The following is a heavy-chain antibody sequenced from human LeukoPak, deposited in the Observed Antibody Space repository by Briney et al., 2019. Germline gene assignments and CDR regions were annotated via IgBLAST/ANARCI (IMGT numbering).Heavy chain of an antibody. Sequence: GGSLRLSCAASGFTLRSYAMSWVRQAPGKGLEWVSAISGSGGSTYYADSVKGRFTISRDNSKNTLYLQMNSLRAEDTAVYYCAKAPVRGFGECWGQGTLVTVSS. D-gene: IGHD3-10*01. CDR1: GFTLRSYA. CDR3: AKAPVRGFGEC. J-gene: IGHJ4*02. CDR2: ISGSGGST. V-gene: IGHV3-23*01.